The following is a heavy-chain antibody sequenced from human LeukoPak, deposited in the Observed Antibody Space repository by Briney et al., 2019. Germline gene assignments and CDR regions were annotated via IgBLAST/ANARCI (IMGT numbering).Heavy chain of an antibody. J-gene: IGHJ4*02. CDR1: GFTFXXXX. D-gene: IGHD6-19*01. Sequence: PGGSLRLSCAASGFTFXXXXXXXVRQAPGKGLXXXXGISGSRGTTYYADSVKGRFTISRDNSKNTLYLQMNSLRADDTAVYYCAKERTGGWPFDYWGQGTLVTVSS. CDR3: AKERTGGWPFDY. CDR2: ISGSRGTT. V-gene: IGHV3-23*01.